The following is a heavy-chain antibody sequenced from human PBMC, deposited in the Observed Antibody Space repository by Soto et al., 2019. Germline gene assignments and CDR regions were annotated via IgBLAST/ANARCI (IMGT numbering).Heavy chain of an antibody. D-gene: IGHD6-19*01. CDR2: MNPNSGNT. Sequence: GPSVNVSCKSSGYTFTSYDINWVRQATGQGLEWMGWMNPNSGNTGYAQKFQGRVTMTRNTSISTAYMELSSLRSEDTAVYYCARAGVAAGYWGQGTLVTVSS. J-gene: IGHJ4*02. V-gene: IGHV1-8*01. CDR1: GYTFTSYD. CDR3: ARAGVAAGY.